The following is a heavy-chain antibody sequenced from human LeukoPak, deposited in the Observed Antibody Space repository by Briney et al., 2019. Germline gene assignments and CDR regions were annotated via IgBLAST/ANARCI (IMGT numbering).Heavy chain of an antibody. CDR3: AKVVGSGWSMDDAFDI. CDR1: GFTFDDYA. J-gene: IGHJ3*02. Sequence: GGSLRLSCAASGFTFDDYAMHWVRQAPGKGLEWVSGISWNSGSIGYADSVKGRFTISRDNAKNSLYLQMNSLRAEDTALYYCAKVVGSGWSMDDAFDIWGQGTMVTVSS. D-gene: IGHD6-19*01. V-gene: IGHV3-9*01. CDR2: ISWNSGSI.